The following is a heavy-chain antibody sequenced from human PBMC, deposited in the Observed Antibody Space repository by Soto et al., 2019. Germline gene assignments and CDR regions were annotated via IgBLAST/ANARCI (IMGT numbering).Heavy chain of an antibody. CDR1: GGTFSSYA. V-gene: IGHV1-69*06. J-gene: IGHJ3*02. CDR3: ARAPRQSGSYGI. Sequence: SVTVSCKASGGTFSSYAISWVRQAPGQGLEWMGGIIPIFGTANYAQKFQGRVTITADKSTSTAYMELSSLRSEDTAVYYCARAPRQSGSYGIWGQGIMVTVSS. D-gene: IGHD1-26*01. CDR2: IIPIFGTA.